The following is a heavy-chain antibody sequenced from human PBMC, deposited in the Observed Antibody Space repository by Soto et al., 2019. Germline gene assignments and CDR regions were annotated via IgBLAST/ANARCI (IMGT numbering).Heavy chain of an antibody. D-gene: IGHD3-3*01. Sequence: GGSLRLSCAASGFTFSIFAMSWIRQAPGKGLEWVSYIGPYGNSIYYADSVKGRFTISRDDAKKSLYLHMNSLRVEDTALYYCARDDYTYGVYWGQGSLVTAPQ. CDR2: IGPYGNSI. CDR1: GFTFSIFA. CDR3: ARDDYTYGVY. J-gene: IGHJ4*02. V-gene: IGHV3-11*01.